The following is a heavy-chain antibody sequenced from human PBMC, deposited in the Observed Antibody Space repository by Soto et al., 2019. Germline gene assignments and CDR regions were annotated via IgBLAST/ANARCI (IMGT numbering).Heavy chain of an antibody. D-gene: IGHD2-15*01. CDR3: AHRADIIDAFDI. J-gene: IGHJ3*02. CDR2: IYWNDDK. CDR1: GFSLSTSGVG. Sequence: QITLKESGPTLVKPTQTLTLTCTFSGFSLSTSGVGVGWIRQPPGKALEWLALIYWNDDKRYSPSLKSRLTIIKDTSKNQVVLTMTNMDPVDTATYYCAHRADIIDAFDIWGQGTMVTVSS. V-gene: IGHV2-5*01.